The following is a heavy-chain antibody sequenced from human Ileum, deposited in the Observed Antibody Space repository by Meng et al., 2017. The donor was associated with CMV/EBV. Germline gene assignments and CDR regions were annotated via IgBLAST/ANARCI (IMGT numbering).Heavy chain of an antibody. CDR1: GITVSAKF. CDR2: TYPGAAT. V-gene: IGHV3-66*02. J-gene: IGHJ4*02. CDR3: AGSTVVNVGEY. D-gene: IGHD4-23*01. Sequence: GESLKISCAASGITVSAKFMSWVRQAPGRGLEWVSITYPGAATYYKDSVKGRFTASIDNSKNTIDLQMNNLRPEDAALYYCAGSTVVNVGEYWGQGSLVTVSS.